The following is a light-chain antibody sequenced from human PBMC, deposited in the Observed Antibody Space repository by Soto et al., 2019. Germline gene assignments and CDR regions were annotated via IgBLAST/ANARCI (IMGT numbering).Light chain of an antibody. J-gene: IGLJ1*01. CDR1: SSDVGGYIY. Sequence: QSVLTQPASVSGAPGQSSTISRTGRSSDVGGYIYVSWYQQHPGKAPKLMIYDVTSRPSGVSYRFSGSKSGNTASLTISGLQAEDEADYYCSSYTTSSSYVFGTGTKVTVL. CDR2: DVT. CDR3: SSYTTSSSYV. V-gene: IGLV2-14*01.